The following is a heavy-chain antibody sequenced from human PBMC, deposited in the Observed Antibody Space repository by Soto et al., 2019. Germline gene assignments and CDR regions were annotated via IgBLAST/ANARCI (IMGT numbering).Heavy chain of an antibody. CDR1: GGSIGGVGYS. V-gene: IGHV4-30-2*01. D-gene: IGHD3-10*01. CDR3: ARAQFYSGSGNYNNLMFDA. J-gene: IGHJ5*02. CDR2: MYHSGTF. Sequence: LSLTCAVSGGSIGGVGYSWSWIRQPPGGGLEWIGYMYHSGTFLKSPSLKTRLTMSLDMSKNQFSLTLNSMTAADTAVYYCARAQFYSGSGNYNNLMFDAWGQGIQVTV.